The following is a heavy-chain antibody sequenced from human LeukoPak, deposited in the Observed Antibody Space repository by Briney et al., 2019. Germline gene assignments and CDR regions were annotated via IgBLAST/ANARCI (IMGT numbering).Heavy chain of an antibody. D-gene: IGHD3-22*01. CDR2: IYYSGST. CDR3: ARVENYYDSSGYYFYFQH. J-gene: IGHJ1*01. Sequence: SETLSLTCTVSGGSISSYYWSSIRQPPGKGLEWIGYIYYSGSTNYNPSLKSRVTISVDTSKNQFSLKLSSVTAADTAVYYCARVENYYDSSGYYFYFQHWGQGTLVTVSS. CDR1: GGSISSYY. V-gene: IGHV4-59*01.